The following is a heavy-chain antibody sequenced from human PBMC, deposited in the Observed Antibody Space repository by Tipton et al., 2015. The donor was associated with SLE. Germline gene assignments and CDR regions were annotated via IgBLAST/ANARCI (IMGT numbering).Heavy chain of an antibody. J-gene: IGHJ4*02. Sequence: SLRLSCAASGFTFSSYAMSWVRQAPGKGLEWVSAISGSGGSTYYADSVKGRFTISRDNSKNTLYLQMNSLRAEDTAVYYCARVKGRLLWFGDEGYWGQGTLVTVSS. CDR1: GFTFSSYA. CDR2: ISGSGGST. CDR3: ARVKGRLLWFGDEGY. V-gene: IGHV3-23*01. D-gene: IGHD3-10*01.